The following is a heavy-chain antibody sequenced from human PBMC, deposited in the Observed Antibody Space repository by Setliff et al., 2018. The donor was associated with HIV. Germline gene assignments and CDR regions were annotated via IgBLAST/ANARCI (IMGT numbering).Heavy chain of an antibody. Sequence: GSLRLSCLVSGFTVSTYSLNWARQAPGKRPEYVAALSRGGDNTKYADSVKGRFTISRDTSKNTLYLQMSSLRPDDTAIYYCVKPYTGYYYDGSVYDDFWGQETLVTVSS. CDR2: LSRGGDNT. V-gene: IGHV3-64D*09. D-gene: IGHD3-22*01. CDR3: VKPYTGYYYDGSVYDDF. J-gene: IGHJ4*02. CDR1: GFTVSTYS.